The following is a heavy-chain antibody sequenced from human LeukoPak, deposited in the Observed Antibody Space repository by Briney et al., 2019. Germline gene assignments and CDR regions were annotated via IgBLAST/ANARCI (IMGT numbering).Heavy chain of an antibody. J-gene: IGHJ2*01. CDR1: GGTFSSYT. D-gene: IGHD4-17*01. Sequence: SVKVSCKASGGTFSSYTISWVREAPGQGLEWMGRIIPILGIANYAQKFQGRVTITADKSTSTAYMELSSLRSEDTAVYYCARTRDYGNWYFDLWGRGTLVTVSS. CDR3: ARTRDYGNWYFDL. V-gene: IGHV1-69*02. CDR2: IIPILGIA.